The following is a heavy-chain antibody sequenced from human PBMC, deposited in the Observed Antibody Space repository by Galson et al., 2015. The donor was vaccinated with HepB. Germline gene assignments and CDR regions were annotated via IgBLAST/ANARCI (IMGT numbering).Heavy chain of an antibody. CDR1: GYTFTSYG. D-gene: IGHD3-10*01. CDR2: ISAYNGNT. J-gene: IGHJ4*02. CDR3: ARDSITMVRGVTAHDY. V-gene: IGHV1-18*01. Sequence: SVKVSCKASGYTFTSYGISWVRQAPGQGLEWMGWISAYNGNTNYAQKLQGRVTMTTDTSTSTAYMELRSLRSDDTAVYYCARDSITMVRGVTAHDYWGQGTLVTVSS.